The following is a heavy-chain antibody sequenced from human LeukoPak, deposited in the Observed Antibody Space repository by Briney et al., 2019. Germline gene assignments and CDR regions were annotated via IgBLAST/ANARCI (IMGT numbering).Heavy chain of an antibody. D-gene: IGHD3-10*01. CDR3: ARDLGPGSPRDY. CDR1: GFTFDDYA. J-gene: IGHJ4*02. CDR2: ISGDGDKT. Sequence: PGGSLRLSCTASGFTFDDYAMNWVRQAPRKGLEWVSLISGDGDKTFYADSVKGRFTVSRDNAKNSLYLQMNSLRAEDTAVYYCARDLGPGSPRDYWGQGTLVTVSS. V-gene: IGHV3-43*02.